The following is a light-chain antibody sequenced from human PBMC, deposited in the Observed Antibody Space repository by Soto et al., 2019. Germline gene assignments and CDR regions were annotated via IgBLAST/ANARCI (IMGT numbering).Light chain of an antibody. V-gene: IGLV2-23*02. Sequence: QSALTQPASVSGSPGQSITISCTGTSSDVGNFNLVSWYQQHPGKAPKLMISDVTKRPSGVSGRFSGSKSGNTASLTISGLQAEDEADYYCYSYAGSNTGVFGGGTKLTVL. CDR3: YSYAGSNTGV. J-gene: IGLJ3*02. CDR2: DVT. CDR1: SSDVGNFNL.